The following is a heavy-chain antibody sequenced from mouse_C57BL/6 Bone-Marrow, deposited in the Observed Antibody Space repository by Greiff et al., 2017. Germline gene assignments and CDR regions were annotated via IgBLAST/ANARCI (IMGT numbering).Heavy chain of an antibody. V-gene: IGHV1-69*01. D-gene: IGHD1-1*01. J-gene: IGHJ2*01. CDR3: ARLRYYGSHDD. CDR2: IDPSDSYT. Sequence: VQLQQPGAELVMPGASVKLSCKASGYPFTSSWMHWVKQRPGQGLEWIGEIDPSDSYTNYNQKFKGKSTLTVDKSSSTAYMQLSSLTSEDSAVYYCARLRYYGSHDDWGKGTTLTVSS. CDR1: GYPFTSSW.